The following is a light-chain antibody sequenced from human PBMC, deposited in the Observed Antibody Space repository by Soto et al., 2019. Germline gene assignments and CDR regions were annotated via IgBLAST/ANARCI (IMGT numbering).Light chain of an antibody. J-gene: IGLJ1*01. V-gene: IGLV2-14*01. CDR2: DVS. CDR1: SSDVGGYNY. CDR3: SSYISSSTLDV. Sequence: QSVLTQPASMSGSPGQSITISCTGTSSDVGGYNYVSWYQQHPGKAPKLMIYDVSNRPSGVSNRFSGSKSGNTASLTISGLQAEDEADYYCSSYISSSTLDVFGTGTKVTVL.